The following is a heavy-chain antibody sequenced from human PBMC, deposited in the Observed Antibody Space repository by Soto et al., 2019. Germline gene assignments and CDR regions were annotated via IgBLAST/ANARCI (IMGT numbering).Heavy chain of an antibody. D-gene: IGHD5-12*01. CDR2: IIPIFGTA. CDR1: GGTFSIYA. CDR3: ARPVEMATISRSYLFY. Sequence: SVKVSCKASGGTFSIYAINGVLQSPLQGLEWMGGIIPIFGTANYAQKFQGRVTITADESTSTAYMELSSLRSEDTAVYYCARPVEMATISRSYLFYWGQGTLVTVSS. J-gene: IGHJ4*02. V-gene: IGHV1-69*13.